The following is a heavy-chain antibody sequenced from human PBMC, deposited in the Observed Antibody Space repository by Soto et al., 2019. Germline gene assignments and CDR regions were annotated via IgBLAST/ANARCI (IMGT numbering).Heavy chain of an antibody. J-gene: IGHJ1*01. V-gene: IGHV3-23*01. Sequence: PGGSLRLSCAASGFTFSSYAMSWVRQAPGKGLEWVSVISGSGITIYYADSVKGRFTISRDTSKNTLYLQMNRLRAEDTAVYYCTKLLSVAGFFQDWGQGTLVTVSS. D-gene: IGHD6-19*01. CDR3: TKLLSVAGFFQD. CDR1: GFTFSSYA. CDR2: ISGSGITI.